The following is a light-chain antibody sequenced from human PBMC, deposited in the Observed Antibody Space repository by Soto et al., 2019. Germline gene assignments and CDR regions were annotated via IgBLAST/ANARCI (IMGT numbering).Light chain of an antibody. Sequence: QSALTQPPSASGTPGQRVTISCSGSSSNIGSNYVYWYQQLPGAAPKLLIYRNNQRPSGVPDRLSGSKSGTSASLAISGLRSEDEADYYCAAWDDSLSKVFGTGTKVTVL. CDR1: SSNIGSNY. CDR2: RNN. CDR3: AAWDDSLSKV. J-gene: IGLJ1*01. V-gene: IGLV1-47*01.